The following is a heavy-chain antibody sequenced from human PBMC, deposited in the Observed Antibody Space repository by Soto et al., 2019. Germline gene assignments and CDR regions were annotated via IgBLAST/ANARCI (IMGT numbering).Heavy chain of an antibody. V-gene: IGHV4-39*01. CDR2: LYNSGST. Sequence: QLQLQESGPGLVKPSETLLFTCTVSGGSISISNYHWGWIRQPPGKGLEWIGSLYNSGSTYYNSSLKSRVTIFVDTSKNQFSLKLSSVTAADTAVYYCARSFFPYYYDSPWLPFDLWGQGTMVTVSS. D-gene: IGHD3-22*01. J-gene: IGHJ3*01. CDR1: GGSISISNYH. CDR3: ARSFFPYYYDSPWLPFDL.